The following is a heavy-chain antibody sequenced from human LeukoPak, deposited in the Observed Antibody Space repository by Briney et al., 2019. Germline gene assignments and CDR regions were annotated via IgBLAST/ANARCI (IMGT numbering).Heavy chain of an antibody. J-gene: IGHJ4*02. CDR3: ARDASRYYDAGDY. CDR2: IYTSGST. CDR1: GGSISSGSYY. D-gene: IGHD3-22*01. V-gene: IGHV4-61*02. Sequence: SETLSLTCTVSGGSISSGSYYWSWIRQPAGKGLEWIGRIYTSGSTNYNPSLKSRVTISVDTSKKQFSLKLSSGTAADTAVYYCARDASRYYDAGDYWGQGTLVTVSS.